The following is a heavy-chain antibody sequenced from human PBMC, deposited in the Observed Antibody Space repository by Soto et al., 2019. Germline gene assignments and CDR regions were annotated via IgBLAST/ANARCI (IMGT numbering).Heavy chain of an antibody. CDR1: GYTFTSYY. CDR3: ASTAWGQSDELGLDY. D-gene: IGHD7-27*01. CDR2: INPSGGST. Sequence: ASVKVSCKASGYTFTSYYMHWVRQAPGQGLEWMGIINPSGGSTSYAQKFQGRVTMTRDTSTSTVYMELSSLRSEDTAVYYCASTAWGQSDELGLDYWGQGTLVTVSS. J-gene: IGHJ4*02. V-gene: IGHV1-46*01.